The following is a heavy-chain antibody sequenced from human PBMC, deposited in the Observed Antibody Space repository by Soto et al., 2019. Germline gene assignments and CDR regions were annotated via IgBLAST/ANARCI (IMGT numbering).Heavy chain of an antibody. CDR3: PARPYGSSLPFDS. J-gene: IGHJ4*02. CDR2: IYWNDDK. CDR1: GFSLSHTAGAGVG. V-gene: IGHV2-5*01. D-gene: IGHD4-17*01. Sequence: CGPTMVNRTHALTMTCSYSGFSLSHTAGAGVGVGWIRQSPGKALEWLALIYWNDDKRYSPSRRRRLPLTKDTYKNHVVIKWTNIYPADTSTYFCPARPYGSSLPFDSWGPGTLVTVSS.